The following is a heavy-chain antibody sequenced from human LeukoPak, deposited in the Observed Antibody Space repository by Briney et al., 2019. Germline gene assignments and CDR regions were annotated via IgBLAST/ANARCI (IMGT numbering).Heavy chain of an antibody. J-gene: IGHJ6*03. CDR3: ARDRVYYMDV. Sequence: SETLSLTCTVSGGSISSSRYYWGWIRQPPGKGLEWIASIYYSGTAYYNPALKSRVNISEDTSKNQFSLKLSSVTAADTAVYYCARDRVYYMDVWGKGTTVTVSS. V-gene: IGHV4-39*07. CDR2: IYYSGTA. CDR1: GGSISSSRYY.